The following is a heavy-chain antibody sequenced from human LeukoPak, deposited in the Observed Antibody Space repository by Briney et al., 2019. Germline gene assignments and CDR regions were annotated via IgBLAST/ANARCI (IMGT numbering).Heavy chain of an antibody. V-gene: IGHV4-61*08. CDR3: ARDGYNYYFDY. J-gene: IGHJ4*02. Sequence: SETLSLTCTVSGGSISSGGYYWSWIRQHPGKGLEWIGYIYYSGSTNYNPSLKSRVTISVDTSKNQFALKLSSVTAADTAVYYCARDGYNYYFDYWGQGTLVTVSS. D-gene: IGHD5-24*01. CDR1: GGSISSGGYY. CDR2: IYYSGST.